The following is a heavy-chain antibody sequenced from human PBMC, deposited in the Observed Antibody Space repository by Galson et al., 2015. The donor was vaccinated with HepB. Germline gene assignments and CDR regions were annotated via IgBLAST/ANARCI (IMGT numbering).Heavy chain of an antibody. Sequence: SLRLSCAASGFTLNTYGMSWVRQAPGKGLQWVSSITSSSDYIQYADSVKGRFTISRDNAKNSLYLQMNSLRAEDTAVYYCARVRGQSQYGSGSYDYWGQGTLVTVSS. J-gene: IGHJ4*02. V-gene: IGHV3-21*01. D-gene: IGHD3-10*01. CDR1: GFTLNTYG. CDR3: ARVRGQSQYGSGSYDY. CDR2: ITSSSDYI.